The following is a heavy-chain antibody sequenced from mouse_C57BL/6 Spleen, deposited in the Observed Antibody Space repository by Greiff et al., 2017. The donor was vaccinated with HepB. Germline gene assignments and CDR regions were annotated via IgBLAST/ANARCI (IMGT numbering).Heavy chain of an antibody. Sequence: QVQLQQSGAELVRPGASVKLSCKASGYTFTDYEMHWVKQTPVHGLEWIGAIDPETGGTAYKQKFKGKAILTADKSSSAAYMELRSLTSEDSDVYYCSRSGITFSYWGQGTLVTVSA. D-gene: IGHD1-1*01. CDR2: IDPETGGT. V-gene: IGHV1-15*01. J-gene: IGHJ3*01. CDR1: GYTFTDYE. CDR3: SRSGITFSY.